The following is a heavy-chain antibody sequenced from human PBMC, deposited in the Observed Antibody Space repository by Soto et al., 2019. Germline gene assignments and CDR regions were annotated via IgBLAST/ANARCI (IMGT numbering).Heavy chain of an antibody. CDR1: GGSVSSGSYY. CDR3: ARVSPLSPTRAGAVAGPDLDY. V-gene: IGHV4-61*01. J-gene: IGHJ4*02. Sequence: SETLSLTCTVSGGSVSSGSYYWSWIRQPPGKGLEWIGYIYYSGSTNYNPSLKSRVTISADTSKNQFSLKLSSVTAADTAVYYCARVSPLSPTRAGAVAGPDLDYWGQGTLVTVSS. CDR2: IYYSGST. D-gene: IGHD6-19*01.